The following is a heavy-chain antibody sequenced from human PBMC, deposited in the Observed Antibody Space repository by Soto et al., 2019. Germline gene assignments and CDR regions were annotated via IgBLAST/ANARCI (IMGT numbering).Heavy chain of an antibody. V-gene: IGHV3-21*02. CDR2: ISSNSAYI. Sequence: EVQLVESGGGLVKPGGSLRLSCAASGFTFRSFTMNWVRQAPGKGLEWVSTISSNSAYIYYTDALRGRFTISRDNAKNSLHLQMNGLGAEDTAVYYCTRDASRDSSARGWFDPWGPGTLVTVSS. J-gene: IGHJ5*02. D-gene: IGHD6-13*01. CDR3: TRDASRDSSARGWFDP. CDR1: GFTFRSFT.